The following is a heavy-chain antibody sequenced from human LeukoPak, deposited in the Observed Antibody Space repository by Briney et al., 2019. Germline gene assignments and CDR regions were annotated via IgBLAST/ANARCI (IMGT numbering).Heavy chain of an antibody. CDR1: GGTFSNSA. J-gene: IGHJ3*02. Sequence: GASVKVSCKASGGTFSNSAISWVRQAPGQGLEWMGGIIPIFGTANYAQKFQGRVTITADESTSTAYMELSSLRSEDTAVYYCARDRTNQVQLERIHDAFDIWGQGTMVTVSS. D-gene: IGHD1-1*01. CDR2: IIPIFGTA. CDR3: ARDRTNQVQLERIHDAFDI. V-gene: IGHV1-69*13.